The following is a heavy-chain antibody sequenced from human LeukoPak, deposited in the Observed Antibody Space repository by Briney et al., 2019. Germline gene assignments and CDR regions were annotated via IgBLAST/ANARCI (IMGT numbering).Heavy chain of an antibody. Sequence: ASVKVSCKASGYTFTGYYMHGVRQAPGQGVEWMGWINPNSGGTNYAQKFQGRVTMTRDTSISTAYMELSRLRSDDTAVYYCAREWGIAVAVKGYWGQGTLVTVSS. CDR1: GYTFTGYY. D-gene: IGHD6-19*01. CDR3: AREWGIAVAVKGY. CDR2: INPNSGGT. V-gene: IGHV1-2*02. J-gene: IGHJ4*02.